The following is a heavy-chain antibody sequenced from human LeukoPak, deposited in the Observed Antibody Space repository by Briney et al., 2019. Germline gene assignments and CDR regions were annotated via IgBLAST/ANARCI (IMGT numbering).Heavy chain of an antibody. D-gene: IGHD6-19*01. V-gene: IGHV3-48*02. Sequence: GGSLRLSCEASGFTFSGYSMNWVRQAPGKGLVWLSYISGSGSIIYYAGSVKGRFTISRDNAKNSLYLQMNSLRDEDTAVYYCARGDASGWSYWGQGTLVTVSS. CDR1: GFTFSGYS. J-gene: IGHJ4*02. CDR2: ISGSGSII. CDR3: ARGDASGWSY.